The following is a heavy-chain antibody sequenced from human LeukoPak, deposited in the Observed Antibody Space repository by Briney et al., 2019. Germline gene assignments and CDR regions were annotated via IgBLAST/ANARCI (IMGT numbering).Heavy chain of an antibody. CDR1: GYTFTSYD. CDR2: MNPNSGNT. CDR3: ARGSGYSYYCYMDV. V-gene: IGHV1-8*01. J-gene: IGHJ6*03. Sequence: ASVKVSCKASGYTFTSYDINWVRQATGQGLEWMGWMNPNSGNTGYAQKFQGRVTMTRNTSISTAYMELSSLRSEDTAVYYCARGSGYSYYCYMDVWGKGTTVTVSS. D-gene: IGHD2-15*01.